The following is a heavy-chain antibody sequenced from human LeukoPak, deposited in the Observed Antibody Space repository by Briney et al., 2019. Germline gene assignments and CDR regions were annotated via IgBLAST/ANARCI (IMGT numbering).Heavy chain of an antibody. Sequence: GGSLRLSCAASGFTLSSYEMNWVRQAPGKGLEWVSSISSSGSTIYYADSVKGRFTISRDNAKNSLYLQMNSLRAEDTAVYYCARAQPGYCSGGSCYEFDYWGQGTLVTVSS. D-gene: IGHD2-15*01. CDR2: ISSSGSTI. CDR1: GFTLSSYE. V-gene: IGHV3-48*03. CDR3: ARAQPGYCSGGSCYEFDY. J-gene: IGHJ4*02.